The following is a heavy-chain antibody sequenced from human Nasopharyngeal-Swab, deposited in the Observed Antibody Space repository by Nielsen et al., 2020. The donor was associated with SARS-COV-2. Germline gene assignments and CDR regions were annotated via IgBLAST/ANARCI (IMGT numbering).Heavy chain of an antibody. Sequence: SETLSLTCAVSGSSISSSSWWGWTRQPPGKGLEWSGYIYYSGNTYYNPSLKSRVTMSVDTSKNQFSLKLTSVTAVDTAVYYCTRTQHTTPYYSGVDVWGQGTTVTVSS. V-gene: IGHV4-28*01. CDR1: GSSISSSSW. CDR2: IYYSGNT. CDR3: TRTQHTTPYYSGVDV. D-gene: IGHD1-14*01. J-gene: IGHJ6*02.